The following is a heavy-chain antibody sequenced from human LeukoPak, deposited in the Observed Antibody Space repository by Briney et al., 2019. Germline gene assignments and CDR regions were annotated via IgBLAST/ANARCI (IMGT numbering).Heavy chain of an antibody. CDR2: MNPNSGNT. V-gene: IGHV1-8*01. D-gene: IGHD3-22*01. CDR1: GYTFTSYD. CDR3: ARAQTYYYDSSGPGSRDSDGMDV. Sequence: GASVKVSCKASGYTFTSYDINWVRQAAGQGLEWMGWMNPNSGNTGYAQKFQGRVTMTRNTSLSTAYMELSSLRSEDTAVYYCARAQTYYYDSSGPGSRDSDGMDVWGQGTTVTVSS. J-gene: IGHJ6*02.